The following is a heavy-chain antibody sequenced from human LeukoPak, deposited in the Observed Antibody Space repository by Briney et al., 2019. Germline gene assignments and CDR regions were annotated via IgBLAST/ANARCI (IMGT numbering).Heavy chain of an antibody. V-gene: IGHV3-21*01. J-gene: IGHJ5*02. CDR3: ASPRDSNYVP. CDR2: ISSSSSYI. D-gene: IGHD4-11*01. Sequence: GGSLRLSCAASGFTFSTYGMSWVRQAPGKGLEWVSSISSSSSYIYYADSVKGRFTISRDNAKNSLYLQMNSLRAEDTAVYYCASPRDSNYVPWGQGTLVTVSS. CDR1: GFTFSTYG.